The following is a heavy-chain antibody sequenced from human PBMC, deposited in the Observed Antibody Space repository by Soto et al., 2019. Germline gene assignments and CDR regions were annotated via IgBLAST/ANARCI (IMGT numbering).Heavy chain of an antibody. CDR2: IYYSGST. CDR1: GGSISSYY. J-gene: IGHJ5*02. Sequence: SETLSLTCTVSGGSISSYYWSWIRQPPGKGLEWIGYIYYSGSTNYNPSLKSRVTISVDKSKNQFSLKLSFVTAADTAVYYCARDSLTGNYFDPWGQGTLVTVSS. CDR3: ARDSLTGNYFDP. D-gene: IGHD1-7*01. V-gene: IGHV4-59*12.